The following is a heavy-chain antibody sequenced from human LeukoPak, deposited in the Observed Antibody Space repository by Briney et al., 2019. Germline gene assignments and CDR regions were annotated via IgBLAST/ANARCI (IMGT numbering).Heavy chain of an antibody. V-gene: IGHV4-4*02. CDR2: TSQSGSM. CDR3: ATRSSSGSPN. Sequence: PSEXLSLTCAVSGGSISSTKWWTWVRQPPGKGLEWIGETSQSGSMNYNPSLRSRATVSLDKSKNQFFLKLGSVTAADTAVYYCATRSSSGSPNWGQGTLVTVSS. CDR1: GGSISSTKW. J-gene: IGHJ4*02. D-gene: IGHD3-10*01.